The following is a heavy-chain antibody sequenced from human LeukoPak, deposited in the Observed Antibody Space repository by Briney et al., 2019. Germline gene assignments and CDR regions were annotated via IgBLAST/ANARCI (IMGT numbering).Heavy chain of an antibody. CDR2: INNDASRT. J-gene: IGHJ6*02. V-gene: IGHV3-74*01. D-gene: IGHD1-26*01. CDR1: GFTFSSYS. CDR3: ASDGAYAMAV. Sequence: PGGSLRLSCAASGFTFSSYSMNWVRQAPGKGLEWVSHINNDASRTTYADSVRGRFTISRDNAKNTVSLQMNSLRAEDTAVYYCASDGAYAMAVWGQGTTVTVSS.